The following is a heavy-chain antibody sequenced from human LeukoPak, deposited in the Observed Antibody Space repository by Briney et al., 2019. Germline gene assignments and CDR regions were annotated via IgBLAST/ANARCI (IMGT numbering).Heavy chain of an antibody. CDR2: IYYSGST. Sequence: PSETLSLTCTVSGGSISTYYWSWIRQPPGKGLEWIGYIYYSGSTNYNPSLKSRVTISVDTSKNQFSLKLSSVTAADTAVYYCASASSDEQRLDVAYFDYWGQGTLVTVSS. J-gene: IGHJ4*02. D-gene: IGHD6-25*01. CDR3: ASASSDEQRLDVAYFDY. CDR1: GGSISTYY. V-gene: IGHV4-59*08.